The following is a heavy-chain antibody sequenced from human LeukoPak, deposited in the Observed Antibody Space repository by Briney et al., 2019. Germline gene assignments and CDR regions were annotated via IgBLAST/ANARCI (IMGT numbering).Heavy chain of an antibody. CDR3: ARGPNPPRGAKHYDFWSGYYRD. D-gene: IGHD3-3*01. Sequence: GGSLRLSCAASGFTFSSYAMHWVRQAPGKGLEYVSAISSNGGSTYYANSVKGRFTISRDNSKNTLYLQMGSLRAEDMAVYYCARGPNPPRGAKHYDFWSGYYRDWGQGTLVTVSS. CDR2: ISSNGGST. V-gene: IGHV3-64*01. CDR1: GFTFSSYA. J-gene: IGHJ4*02.